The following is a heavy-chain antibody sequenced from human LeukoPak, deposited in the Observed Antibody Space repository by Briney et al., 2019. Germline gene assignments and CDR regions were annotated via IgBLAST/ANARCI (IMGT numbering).Heavy chain of an antibody. CDR2: IWYDGSNK. CDR1: GFTFSSYG. J-gene: IGHJ5*02. Sequence: GRSLRLSCAASGFTFSSYGMRWVRQAPGKGLEWVAVIWYDGSNKYYADSVKGRFTISRDNSKNTLYLQMNSLRAEDTAVYYCARERGWLNDYNWFDPWGQGTLVTVSS. D-gene: IGHD3-22*01. CDR3: ARERGWLNDYNWFDP. V-gene: IGHV3-33*01.